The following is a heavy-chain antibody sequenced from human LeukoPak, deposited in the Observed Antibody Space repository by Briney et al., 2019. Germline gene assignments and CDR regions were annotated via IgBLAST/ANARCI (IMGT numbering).Heavy chain of an antibody. CDR3: ARQRSYYGSGSFWFDP. CDR1: GGSISSSSYY. CDR2: IYYSGST. D-gene: IGHD3-10*01. V-gene: IGHV4-61*05. Sequence: SETLSLTCTVSGGSISSSSYYWGWIRQPPGKGLEWIGYIYYSGSTNYNPSLKSRVTISVDTSKNQFSLKLSSVTAADTAVYYCARQRSYYGSGSFWFDPWGQGTLVTVSS. J-gene: IGHJ5*02.